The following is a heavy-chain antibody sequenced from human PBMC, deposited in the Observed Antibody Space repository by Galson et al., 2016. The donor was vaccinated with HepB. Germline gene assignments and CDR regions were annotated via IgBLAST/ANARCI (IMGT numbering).Heavy chain of an antibody. CDR2: ISSAGGST. D-gene: IGHD3-10*01. CDR3: AKRLVRAFDI. Sequence: SLRLSCAASGFTFSTYEMNWVRQAQGRGLEWVSTISSAGGSTWYLDSVKGRITISRDNSKNTLYLQMDNLRAEDTAVYYCAKRLVRAFDIWGQGTAVIVSS. CDR1: GFTFSTYE. V-gene: IGHV3-23*01. J-gene: IGHJ3*02.